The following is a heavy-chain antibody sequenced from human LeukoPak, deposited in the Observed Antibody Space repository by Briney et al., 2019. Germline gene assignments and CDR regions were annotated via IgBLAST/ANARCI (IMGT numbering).Heavy chain of an antibody. V-gene: IGHV4-39*01. D-gene: IGHD2-2*01. CDR2: IYYSGST. CDR3: ARLIFVLVPAATIWD. CDR1: GGSISSSSYY. Sequence: PSETLSLTCTVSGGSISSSSYYWGWIRQPPGKGLESIGSIYYSGSTYYNPSLKSRVTISVDTSKNQFSLKLTSVTAADTAVYYCARLIFVLVPAATIWDWGQGTLVTVSS. J-gene: IGHJ4*02.